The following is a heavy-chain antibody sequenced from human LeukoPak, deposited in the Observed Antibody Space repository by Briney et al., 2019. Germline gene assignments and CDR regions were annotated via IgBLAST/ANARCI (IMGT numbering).Heavy chain of an antibody. V-gene: IGHV4-59*08. D-gene: IGHD6-19*01. CDR2: IHYSGST. Sequence: PSETLSLTCTVSGGTISSYYWNWIRQPPGKGLEWIGYIHYSGSTKYNPSLKSRVTISVDTSKNQFSLKLSSVTAADTAVYYCARWDSSGWAFDSWGQGTLVTVSS. CDR1: GGTISSYY. CDR3: ARWDSSGWAFDS. J-gene: IGHJ4*02.